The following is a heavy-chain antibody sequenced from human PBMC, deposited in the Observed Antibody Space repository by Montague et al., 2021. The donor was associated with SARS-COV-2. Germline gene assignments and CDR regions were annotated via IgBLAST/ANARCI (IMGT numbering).Heavy chain of an antibody. D-gene: IGHD5-12*01. Sequence: SETLSLTCAVYGGSFSDYYWTWIRQPPGKGLEWIGEIDHSGTTNYNPSLKSRLSISVDTSKNHFSLKLSSVTAADTAVYYCARTTWLRGDFDLWGRGTLVTVSS. V-gene: IGHV4-34*01. CDR3: ARTTWLRGDFDL. CDR2: IDHSGTT. J-gene: IGHJ2*01. CDR1: GGSFSDYY.